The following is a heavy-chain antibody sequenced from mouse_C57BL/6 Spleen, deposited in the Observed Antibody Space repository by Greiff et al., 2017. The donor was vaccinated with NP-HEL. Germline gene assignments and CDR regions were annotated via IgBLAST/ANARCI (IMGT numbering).Heavy chain of an antibody. CDR1: GFTFSSYG. CDR3: ARQDYDYDRGFAY. D-gene: IGHD2-4*01. Sequence: EVKLVESGGDLVKPGGSLKLSCAASGFTFSSYGMSWVRQTPDKRLEWVATISSGGSYTYYPDSVKGRFTISRDNAKNTLYLQMSSLKSEDTAMYYCARQDYDYDRGFAYWGQGTLVTVSA. J-gene: IGHJ3*01. CDR2: ISSGGSYT. V-gene: IGHV5-6*01.